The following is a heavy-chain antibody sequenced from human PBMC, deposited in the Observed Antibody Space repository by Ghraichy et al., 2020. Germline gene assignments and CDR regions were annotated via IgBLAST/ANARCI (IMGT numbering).Heavy chain of an antibody. Sequence: LSLTCAASGFTFSSYAMTWVRQAPGKGLEWVSTISAPGAGAYYADSVKGRFTISRDNSKNTLYLQMSSLRAEDTAVYYCAAKIHYDSTFDYWGQGTLVTVSS. CDR1: GFTFSSYA. CDR2: ISAPGAGA. D-gene: IGHD3-22*01. CDR3: AAKIHYDSTFDY. J-gene: IGHJ4*02. V-gene: IGHV3-23*01.